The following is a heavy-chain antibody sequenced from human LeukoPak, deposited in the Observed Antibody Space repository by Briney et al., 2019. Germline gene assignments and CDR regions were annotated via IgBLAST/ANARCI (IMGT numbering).Heavy chain of an antibody. Sequence: GGSLRRSCAASGFTFSSYWMSWVRQAPGKGLEWVGRTRNKANSYTTEYAASVKGRFTISRDDSKNSLNLQMNSLKTEDTAVYYCANMLDWGQGNLVTASS. D-gene: IGHD2-8*01. J-gene: IGHJ4*02. CDR2: TRNKANSYTT. CDR3: ANMLD. V-gene: IGHV3-72*01. CDR1: GFTFSSYW.